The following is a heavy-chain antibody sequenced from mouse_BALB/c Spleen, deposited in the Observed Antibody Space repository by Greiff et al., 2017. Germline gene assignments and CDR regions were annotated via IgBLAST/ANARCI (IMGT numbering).Heavy chain of an antibody. CDR2: ISDGGSYT. D-gene: IGHD2-1*01. CDR3: AREGGGNRDWFAY. CDR1: GFTFSDYY. Sequence: EVKLVESGGGLVKPGGSLKLSCAASGFTFSDYYMYWVRQTPEKRLEWVATISDGGSYTYYPDSVKGRFTISRDNAKNNLYLQMSSLKSEDTAMYYCAREGGGNRDWFAYWGQGTLVTVSA. V-gene: IGHV5-4*02. J-gene: IGHJ3*01.